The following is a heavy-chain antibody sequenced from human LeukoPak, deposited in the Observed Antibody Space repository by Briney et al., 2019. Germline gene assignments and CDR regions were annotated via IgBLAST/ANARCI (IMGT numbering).Heavy chain of an antibody. D-gene: IGHD3-9*01. V-gene: IGHV1-2*02. Sequence: ASVKVSFKASGYTFTGYYMHWVRQAPGQGLEWMGWINPNSGGTNYAQKFQGRVTMTRDTSISTAYMELSRLRSDDTAVYYCARPVLPYYDILTGYYSLDYWGQGTLVTVSS. CDR3: ARPVLPYYDILTGYYSLDY. CDR1: GYTFTGYY. CDR2: INPNSGGT. J-gene: IGHJ4*02.